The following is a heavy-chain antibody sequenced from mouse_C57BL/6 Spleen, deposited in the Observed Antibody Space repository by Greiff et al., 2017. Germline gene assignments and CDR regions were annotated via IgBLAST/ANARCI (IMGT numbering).Heavy chain of an antibody. Sequence: VQLQQSGAELVRPGTSVKVSCKASGYAFTNYLIEWVKQRPGPGLEWIGVINPGSGGTNYNEKFKGKATLTADKYSSTAYMQLSSLTSEDSAVYFCARGGLLYAMDYWGQGTSVTVSS. CDR3: ARGGLLYAMDY. J-gene: IGHJ4*01. V-gene: IGHV1-54*01. CDR1: GYAFTNYL. D-gene: IGHD1-1*01. CDR2: INPGSGGT.